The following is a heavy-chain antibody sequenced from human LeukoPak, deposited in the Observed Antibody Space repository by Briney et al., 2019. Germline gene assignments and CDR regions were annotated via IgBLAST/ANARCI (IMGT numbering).Heavy chain of an antibody. CDR3: AKVNTATYIIRDAFDI. J-gene: IGHJ3*02. Sequence: HPGGSLRLSCAASGFTFSSYAMSWVRQAPGKGLEWVSAISGSGVGTYYAGSVKGRFTISRDNSKNTLYLQMNSLRAEDTAVYYCAKVNTATYIIRDAFDIWGQGTMVTVSS. D-gene: IGHD2-15*01. CDR1: GFTFSSYA. V-gene: IGHV3-23*01. CDR2: ISGSGVGT.